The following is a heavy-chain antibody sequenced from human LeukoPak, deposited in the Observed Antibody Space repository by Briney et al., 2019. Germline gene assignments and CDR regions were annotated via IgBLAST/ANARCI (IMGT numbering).Heavy chain of an antibody. J-gene: IGHJ6*04. CDR2: INHSRGT. CDR3: ARGLRRYYGSGSYSKYYYGMDV. CDR1: GGSFTGYY. D-gene: IGHD3-10*01. Sequence: SETLSLTCAVYGGSFTGYYWSWIRQPPGKGLEWIGEINHSRGTNYNPFFKSRVTISVDTSKNQFSLKLSCVTAADTAVYYCARGLRRYYGSGSYSKYYYGMDVWGKGTTVTVSS. V-gene: IGHV4-34*01.